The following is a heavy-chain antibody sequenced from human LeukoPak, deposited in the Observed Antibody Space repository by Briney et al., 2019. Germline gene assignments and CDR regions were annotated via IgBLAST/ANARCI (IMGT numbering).Heavy chain of an antibody. CDR2: INHSGST. V-gene: IGHV4-34*01. CDR3: ARGPSRRSFYYDSSGSSRFDY. D-gene: IGHD3-22*01. J-gene: IGHJ4*02. CDR1: GGSFSGYY. Sequence: SETLSLTCAVYGGSFSGYYWSWIRQPPGKGLEWIGEINHSGSTNYNPSLKSRVTISVDTSKNQFSLKLSSVTAADTAVHYCARGPSRRSFYYDSSGSSRFDYWGQGTLVTVSS.